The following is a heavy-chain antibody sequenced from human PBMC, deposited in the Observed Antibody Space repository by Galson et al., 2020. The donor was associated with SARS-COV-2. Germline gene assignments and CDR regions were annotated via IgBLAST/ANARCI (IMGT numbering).Heavy chain of an antibody. Sequence: GESLKISCAASGFTVSSNYMSWVRQAPGKGLEWVSVIYSGGSTYYADSVKGRFTISRHNSKNTLYLQMNSLRAEDTAVYYCARDGYSYGIDWGQGTLVTVSS. J-gene: IGHJ4*02. D-gene: IGHD5-18*01. V-gene: IGHV3-53*04. CDR1: GFTVSSNY. CDR3: ARDGYSYGID. CDR2: IYSGGST.